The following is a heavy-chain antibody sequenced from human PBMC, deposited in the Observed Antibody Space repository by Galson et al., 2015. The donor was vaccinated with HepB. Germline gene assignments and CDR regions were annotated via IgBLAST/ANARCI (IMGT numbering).Heavy chain of an antibody. Sequence: SLRLSCAASGFIFSGYAMHWVRQAPGKGLEYVSGVSNSGRNTNYAASVKGRVTISRDNSKNTLYLQMSSLRAEDTAVYYCVKDEDSGSGSYRREKYQRYYSFDTWGQGTLVTVS. CDR3: VKDEDSGSGSYRREKYQRYYSFDT. D-gene: IGHD3-10*01. CDR1: GFIFSGYA. V-gene: IGHV3-64D*06. CDR2: VSNSGRNT. J-gene: IGHJ5*02.